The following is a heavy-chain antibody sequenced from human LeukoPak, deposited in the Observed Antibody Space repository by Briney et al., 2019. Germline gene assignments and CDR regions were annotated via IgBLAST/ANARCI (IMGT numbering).Heavy chain of an antibody. V-gene: IGHV3-21*01. J-gene: IGHJ4*02. Sequence: PGGSLRLSCAASGFTFSSYWMNWVRQAPGKGLEWVSSISSSSSYIYYADSVKGRFTISRDNAKNSLYLQMNSLRAEDTAVYYCARDEERDIVVVPAAADYWGQGTLVTVSS. CDR3: ARDEERDIVVVPAAADY. CDR2: ISSSSSYI. D-gene: IGHD2-2*01. CDR1: GFTFSSYW.